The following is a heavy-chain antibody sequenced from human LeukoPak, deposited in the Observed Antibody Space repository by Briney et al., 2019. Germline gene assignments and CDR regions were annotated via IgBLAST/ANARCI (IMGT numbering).Heavy chain of an antibody. CDR2: MNPNSGNT. J-gene: IGHJ4*02. Sequence: GASVKVSCKASGYTFTSYDINWVRQTTGQGLEWMGWMNPNSGNTGHAQKFQGRVTITGNTSLTTAYMELSSLRSEDTAVYYCARRQYGSGSPLYYWGQGTLVTVSS. CDR1: GYTFTSYD. D-gene: IGHD3-10*01. V-gene: IGHV1-8*01. CDR3: ARRQYGSGSPLYY.